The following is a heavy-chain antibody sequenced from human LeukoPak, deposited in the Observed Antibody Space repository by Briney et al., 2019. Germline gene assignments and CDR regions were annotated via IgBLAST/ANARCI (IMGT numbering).Heavy chain of an antibody. D-gene: IGHD2-8*01. CDR3: ARSQSGVFDV. CDR1: GFTFRNYW. Sequence: GGSLRLSCAASGFTFRNYWMHWVRQTPGKGLEWVSAISGSGGSTYYADSVKGRFTISRDNAENTLYLQMNSLRAEDTALYYCARSQSGVFDVWGQGTMVTVSS. V-gene: IGHV3-23*01. J-gene: IGHJ3*01. CDR2: ISGSGGST.